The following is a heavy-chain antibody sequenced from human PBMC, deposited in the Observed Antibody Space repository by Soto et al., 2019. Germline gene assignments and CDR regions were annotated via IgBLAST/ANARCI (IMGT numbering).Heavy chain of an antibody. D-gene: IGHD3-22*01. Sequence: SVKVSCKASGGTFSSYAISWVRQAPGQGLEWMGGIIPIFGTANYAQKFQGRVTTTADESTSTAYMELSSLRSEDTAVYYCASDAPTXNLKHMIVALSLDTWDQGTLXTVSS. CDR1: GGTFSSYA. V-gene: IGHV1-69*13. CDR3: ASDAPTXNLKHMIVALSLDT. J-gene: IGHJ5*02. CDR2: IIPIFGTA.